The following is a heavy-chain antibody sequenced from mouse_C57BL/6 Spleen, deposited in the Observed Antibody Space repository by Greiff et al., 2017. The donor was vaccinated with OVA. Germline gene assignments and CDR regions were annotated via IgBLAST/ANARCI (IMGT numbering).Heavy chain of an antibody. D-gene: IGHD2-5*01. CDR2: INYDGSST. CDR3: AREDSNPWYFDV. V-gene: IGHV5-16*01. Sequence: EVKVVESEGGLVQPGSSMKLSCTASGFTFSDYYMAWVRQVPEKGLEWVANINYDGSSTYYLDSLKSRFIISRDNAKNILYLQMSSLKSEDTATYYCAREDSNPWYFDVWGTGTTVTVSS. CDR1: GFTFSDYY. J-gene: IGHJ1*03.